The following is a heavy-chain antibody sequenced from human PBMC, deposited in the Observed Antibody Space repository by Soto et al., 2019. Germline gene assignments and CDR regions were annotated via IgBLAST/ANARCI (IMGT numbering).Heavy chain of an antibody. CDR1: GFTFSSNA. V-gene: IGHV3-30*04. D-gene: IGHD1-26*01. Sequence: QVQLVESGGGVVQPGRSLRLSCAASGFTFSSNAMHWVRQAPGKGLEWVAGISYDGKSKYYADSVKGRFTISSDNSKNPLDLQMHSLRVEATAVYYCARLRGSYSWYFDYWGQGTLVTVSS. CDR2: ISYDGKSK. J-gene: IGHJ4*02. CDR3: ARLRGSYSWYFDY.